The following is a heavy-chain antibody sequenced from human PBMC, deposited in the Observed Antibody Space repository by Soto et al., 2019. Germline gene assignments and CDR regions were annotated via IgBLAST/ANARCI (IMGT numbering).Heavy chain of an antibody. J-gene: IGHJ3*02. D-gene: IGHD1-26*01. CDR3: AILRIVGDTGAFDS. CDR2: INSDRSST. Sequence: GGSLRLSCAASGFTFSSYWMHWVRQAPGKGLVWVSRINSDRSSTSYADSVKGRVTISRDNAKNTLYLQMNSLRAEDTAVYVCAILRIVGDTGAFDSWGQGTMVTVSS. V-gene: IGHV3-74*01. CDR1: GFTFSSYW.